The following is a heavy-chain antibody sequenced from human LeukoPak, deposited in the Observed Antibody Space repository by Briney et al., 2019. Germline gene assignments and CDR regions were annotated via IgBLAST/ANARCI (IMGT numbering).Heavy chain of an antibody. D-gene: IGHD1-26*01. Sequence: SETLSLTCAVSGGSISSYLWSWIRQPPGKGLEWIGYIYYSGSTNYNPSLKSRVTILVDTSKNQFSLKVSSVTAADTAVYYCARGQYSGSCFDNWGQGSLVTVSS. CDR1: GGSISSYL. J-gene: IGHJ4*02. CDR2: IYYSGST. CDR3: ARGQYSGSCFDN. V-gene: IGHV4-59*01.